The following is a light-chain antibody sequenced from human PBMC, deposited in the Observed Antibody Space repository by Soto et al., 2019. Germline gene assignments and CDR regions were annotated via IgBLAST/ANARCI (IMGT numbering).Light chain of an antibody. CDR3: SSYTSSSTLVV. J-gene: IGLJ2*01. V-gene: IGLV2-14*01. CDR1: SSDVGAYNY. CDR2: DVS. Sequence: QSALTQPASVSGSPGQSITVSCTGTSSDVGAYNYVSWYQQHPGKPPKLLIYDVSNRPSGVSNRFSGSKSGNTASLTISGLQPEDEADYYCSSYTSSSTLVVFGGGTKLTVL.